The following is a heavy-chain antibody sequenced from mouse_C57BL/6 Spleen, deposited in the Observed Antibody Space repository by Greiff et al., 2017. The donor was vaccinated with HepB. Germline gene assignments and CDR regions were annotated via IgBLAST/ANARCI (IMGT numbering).Heavy chain of an antibody. CDR3: ATPRTTVVATDAMDY. D-gene: IGHD1-1*01. V-gene: IGHV1-74*01. Sequence: QVQLQQPGAELVKPGASVKVSCKASGYTFTSYWMHWVKQRPGQGLEWIGRIHPSDSDTNYNQKFKGKATLTVDKSSSTAYMQLSSLTSEDSAVYYCATPRTTVVATDAMDYWGQGTSVTVSS. J-gene: IGHJ4*01. CDR2: IHPSDSDT. CDR1: GYTFTSYW.